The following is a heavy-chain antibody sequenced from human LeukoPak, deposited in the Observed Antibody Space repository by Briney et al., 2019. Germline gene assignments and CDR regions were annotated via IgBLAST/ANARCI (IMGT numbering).Heavy chain of an antibody. CDR1: GYTFTSYG. CDR3: ARDGEWEGPLRHWFDP. CDR2: IRAYNGNT. D-gene: IGHD1-26*01. V-gene: IGHV1-18*01. Sequence: ASVKVSCKASGYTFTSYGISWVRQAPGQGLEWMGWIRAYNGNTNYAQKLQGRVTMTTDTSTSTAYMELRSLRSDDTAVYYCARDGEWEGPLRHWFDPWGQGTLVTVSS. J-gene: IGHJ5*02.